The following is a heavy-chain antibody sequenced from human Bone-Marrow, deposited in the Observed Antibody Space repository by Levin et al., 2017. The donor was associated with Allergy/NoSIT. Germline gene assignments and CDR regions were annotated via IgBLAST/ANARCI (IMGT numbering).Heavy chain of an antibody. CDR2: ISAYNGNT. CDR3: AITGYCSGGSCYAEDY. Sequence: GESLKISCKASGYTFTSYGISWVRQAPGQGLEWMGWISAYNGNTNYAQKLQGRVTMTTDTSTSTAYMELRSLRSDDTAVYYCAITGYCSGGSCYAEDYWGQGTLVTVSS. J-gene: IGHJ4*02. V-gene: IGHV1-18*01. D-gene: IGHD2-15*01. CDR1: GYTFTSYG.